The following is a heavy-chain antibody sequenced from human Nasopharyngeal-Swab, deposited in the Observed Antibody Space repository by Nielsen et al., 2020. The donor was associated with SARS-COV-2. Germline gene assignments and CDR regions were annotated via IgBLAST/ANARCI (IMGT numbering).Heavy chain of an antibody. V-gene: IGHV4-31*03. J-gene: IGHJ6*02. Sequence: SETLSLTCTVSGGSISSGGYYWSWLRQHPGKGLEWIGYIYYSGSTYYNPSLKSRVTISVDTSKNQFSLKLSSVTAADTAVYYCARDYLNYDFWSGYYTNYYYYGMDVWGQGTTVTVSS. CDR2: IYYSGST. D-gene: IGHD3-3*01. CDR1: GGSISSGGYY. CDR3: ARDYLNYDFWSGYYTNYYYYGMDV.